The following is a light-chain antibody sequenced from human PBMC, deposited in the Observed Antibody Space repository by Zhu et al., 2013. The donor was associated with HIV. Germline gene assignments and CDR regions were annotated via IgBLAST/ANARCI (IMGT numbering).Light chain of an antibody. CDR1: SSDVGGYDH. V-gene: IGLV2-14*01. Sequence: QSALTQPASVSGSPGQSITISCTGTSSDVGGYDHVCWYQQHPGIAPKLMIFEVTNRPSGVSNRFSGSKSGNTASLTISGLQAEDEADYYCTSYTSSSIVVFGGGTRLTVL. J-gene: IGLJ2*01. CDR3: TSYTSSSIVV. CDR2: EVT.